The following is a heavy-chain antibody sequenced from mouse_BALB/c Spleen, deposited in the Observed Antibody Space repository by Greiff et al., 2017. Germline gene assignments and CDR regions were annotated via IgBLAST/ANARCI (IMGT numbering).Heavy chain of an antibody. CDR2: INPSNGRT. D-gene: IGHD1-1*01. CDR1: GYTFSSYW. CDR3: ARGYYGSLYYFDY. J-gene: IGHJ2*01. V-gene: IGHV1S81*02. Sequence: VQLQQPGAELVKPGASVKLSCKASGYTFSSYWMHWVKQRPGQGLEWIGEINPSNGRTNYNEKFKSKATLTVDKSSSTAYMQLSSLTSEDSAVYYCARGYYGSLYYFDYWGQGTTLTVSS.